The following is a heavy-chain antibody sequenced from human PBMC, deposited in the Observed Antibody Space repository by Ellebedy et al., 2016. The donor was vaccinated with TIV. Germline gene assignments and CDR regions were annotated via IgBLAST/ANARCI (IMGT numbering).Heavy chain of an antibody. Sequence: GESLKISCAAPGFTFSSYWMSWVRQAPGKGLEWVANINQDGSEKYYVDSVKGRFTISRDNAKNSLYLQMNGLGADDTAVYYCVTDGGYGDYRSPTHAFEFWGQGTMVTVSS. V-gene: IGHV3-7*01. CDR1: GFTFSSYW. D-gene: IGHD4-17*01. CDR2: INQDGSEK. J-gene: IGHJ3*01. CDR3: VTDGGYGDYRSPTHAFEF.